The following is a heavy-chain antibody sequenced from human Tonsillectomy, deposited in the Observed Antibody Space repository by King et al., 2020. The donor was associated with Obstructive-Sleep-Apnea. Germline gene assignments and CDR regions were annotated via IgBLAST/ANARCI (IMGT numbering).Heavy chain of an antibody. J-gene: IGHJ4*02. CDR3: AREEYFGSGTYYSTFDY. CDR1: DLPFSSSS. D-gene: IGHD3-10*01. Sequence: VQLVESGGGLVKPGGSLRLSCVVSDLPFSSSSMNWVRQAPGKGLEGVSSMTSTGTSIYYADSVKGRFTISRDNAKNSLFLQMNSLTVDDTAVYYCAREEYFGSGTYYSTFDYWGQGTLVTVSS. V-gene: IGHV3-21*01. CDR2: MTSTGTSI.